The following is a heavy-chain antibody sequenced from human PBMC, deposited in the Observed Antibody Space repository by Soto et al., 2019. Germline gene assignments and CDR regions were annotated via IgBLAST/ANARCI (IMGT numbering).Heavy chain of an antibody. CDR2: IYYSGNT. CDR3: VRYCSTTKCPFDY. J-gene: IGHJ4*02. CDR1: GGSISSGGSY. V-gene: IGHV4-30-4*01. D-gene: IGHD2-2*01. Sequence: SETLSLTCTVSGGSISSGGSYWGWIRQPPGKGLEWIGYIYYSGNTILNASLRSRVTLSVDTSKNQFSLNLSSVTAADTAVYYGVRYCSTTKCPFDYWGQGALVTVSS.